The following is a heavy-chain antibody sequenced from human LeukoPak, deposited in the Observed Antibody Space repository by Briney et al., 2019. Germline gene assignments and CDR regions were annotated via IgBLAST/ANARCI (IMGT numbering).Heavy chain of an antibody. CDR2: IYYSGST. CDR1: GGSISSYY. D-gene: IGHD4-17*01. CDR3: ARGYGDYDPPDY. J-gene: IGHJ4*02. V-gene: IGHV4-59*12. Sequence: KTSETLSLTCTVTGGSISSYYWSWIRQPPGKGLEWIGYIYYSGSTNYNPSLKSRVTISVDTSKNQFSLKLSSVTAADTAVYYCARGYGDYDPPDYWGQGTLVTVSS.